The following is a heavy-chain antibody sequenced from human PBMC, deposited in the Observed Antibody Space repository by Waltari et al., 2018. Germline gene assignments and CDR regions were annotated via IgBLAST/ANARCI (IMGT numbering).Heavy chain of an antibody. Sequence: DWMGGFDPEEVETIYAQKFQGRVTMTEDTSTDTAYMELSSLRSEDTAVYYCATRSPVTTHISPYYYGMDGWGQGTTVTVSS. CDR3: ATRSPVTTHISPYYYGMDG. V-gene: IGHV1-24*01. J-gene: IGHJ6*02. CDR2: FDPEEVET. D-gene: IGHD4-17*01.